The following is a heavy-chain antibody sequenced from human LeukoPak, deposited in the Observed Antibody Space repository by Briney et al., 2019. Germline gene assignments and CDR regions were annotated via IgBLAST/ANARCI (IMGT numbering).Heavy chain of an antibody. D-gene: IGHD3-22*01. Sequence: GGSLRLSCAASGFTFSIYAMSWVRQAPGKGLEWVSAISGSGGTAYYADSVKGRFTISRDNSKNALYLQMNSLRAEDTAVYYCAKKGYYDGSGYYMYYFDHWGQGTLVTVSS. CDR1: GFTFSIYA. V-gene: IGHV3-23*01. CDR2: ISGSGGTA. CDR3: AKKGYYDGSGYYMYYFDH. J-gene: IGHJ4*02.